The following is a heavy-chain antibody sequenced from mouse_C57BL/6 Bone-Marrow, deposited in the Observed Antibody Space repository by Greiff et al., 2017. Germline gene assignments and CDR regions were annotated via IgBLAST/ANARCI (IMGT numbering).Heavy chain of an antibody. D-gene: IGHD2-4*01. Sequence: VQLQQPGAELVKPGASVKLSCKASGYTFTDYWMHWVKQRPGQGLEWIGMIHPNSGSTNYNEKFKGKATLTVDKSSSTAYMQLTSLTSEDSAVDYCSRWGSRRDWYFDVWGTGTTVTVSS. V-gene: IGHV1-64*01. CDR2: IHPNSGST. CDR1: GYTFTDYW. J-gene: IGHJ1*03. CDR3: SRWGSRRDWYFDV.